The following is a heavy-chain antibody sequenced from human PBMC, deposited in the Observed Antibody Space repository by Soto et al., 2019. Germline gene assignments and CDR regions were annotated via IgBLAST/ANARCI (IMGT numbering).Heavy chain of an antibody. D-gene: IGHD3-22*01. CDR3: VKDSESSGYLTHLDY. Sequence: LRLSCVASGFTFDDYAIHWVRQTPGKGLEWVSGLTWNGEVLGYADSVKGRFTISRDNAKNSLYLEMNSLRPEDAALYYCVKDSESSGYLTHLDYWGQGTLVTVSS. V-gene: IGHV3-9*01. CDR1: GFTFDDYA. CDR2: LTWNGEVL. J-gene: IGHJ4*02.